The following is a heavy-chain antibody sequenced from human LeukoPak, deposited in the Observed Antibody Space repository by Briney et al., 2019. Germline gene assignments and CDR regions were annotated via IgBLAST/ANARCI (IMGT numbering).Heavy chain of an antibody. Sequence: GGSLRLSCEPSGFTFSTYWMAWVRQAPGKGLEWVANIKGDESARHQADSVKGRFTISRDNAKKSVYLQMSSLRGEDTAVYYCARDVGGSLDYWGQGTLVTVSS. CDR3: ARDVGGSLDY. D-gene: IGHD1-26*01. J-gene: IGHJ4*02. CDR1: GFTFSTYW. V-gene: IGHV3-7*01. CDR2: IKGDESAR.